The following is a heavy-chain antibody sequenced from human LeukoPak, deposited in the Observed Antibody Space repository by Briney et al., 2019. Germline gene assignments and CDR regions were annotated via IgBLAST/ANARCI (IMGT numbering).Heavy chain of an antibody. Sequence: KASETVSLTCAVSGGSISSSNWWSWVRQPPGKGLEWIGEIDHSGSTNYNPSLKSRVTISVDKSKNQFSLKLSTVTAADTAVYYCARRTTGYYDNDYWGQGTLVTVSS. CDR3: ARRTTGYYDNDY. CDR1: GGSISSSNW. D-gene: IGHD3-9*01. J-gene: IGHJ4*02. V-gene: IGHV4-4*02. CDR2: IDHSGST.